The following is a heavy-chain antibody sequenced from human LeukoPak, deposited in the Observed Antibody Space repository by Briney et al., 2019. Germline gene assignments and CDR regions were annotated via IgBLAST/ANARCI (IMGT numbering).Heavy chain of an antibody. Sequence: SETLSLTCTVSGGSITSYYWSWIRQPPGKGLEWIGYIFYSGNTNYNPSLKSRVTISVGTSNNQFSLRLSSVTAADTAVYYCTRGGNWAFDYWGQGTLVTVSS. CDR1: GGSITSYY. V-gene: IGHV4-59*01. CDR2: IFYSGNT. D-gene: IGHD4-23*01. CDR3: TRGGNWAFDY. J-gene: IGHJ4*02.